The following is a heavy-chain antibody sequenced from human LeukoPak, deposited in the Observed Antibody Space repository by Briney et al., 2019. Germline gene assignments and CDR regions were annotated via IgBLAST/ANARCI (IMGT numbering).Heavy chain of an antibody. Sequence: SETLSLTCTVSGGSISSSSYYWGWIRQPPGKGLEWIGSIYYSGSTYYNPSLKSRVTISVDTSKNQFSLKLSSVTAADTAVYYCARLSSGHYYYYYYYTDVWGKGTTVTVSS. CDR3: ARLSSGHYYYYYYYTDV. D-gene: IGHD3-10*01. V-gene: IGHV4-39*01. CDR2: IYYSGST. CDR1: GGSISSSSYY. J-gene: IGHJ6*03.